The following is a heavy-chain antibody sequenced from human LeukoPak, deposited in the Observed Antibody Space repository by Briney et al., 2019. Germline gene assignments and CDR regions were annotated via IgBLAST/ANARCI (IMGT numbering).Heavy chain of an antibody. J-gene: IGHJ6*02. Sequence: TGGSLRLSCAASDFTFSNAWMNWVRQAPGKGLEWVASINHNGNVNYYVDSVKGRFTISRDNAKNSLYLQMSNLRAEDTAVYFCARGGGLDVWGQGATVTVSS. CDR2: INHNGNVN. CDR3: ARGGGLDV. V-gene: IGHV3-7*03. CDR1: DFTFSNAW. D-gene: IGHD3-16*01.